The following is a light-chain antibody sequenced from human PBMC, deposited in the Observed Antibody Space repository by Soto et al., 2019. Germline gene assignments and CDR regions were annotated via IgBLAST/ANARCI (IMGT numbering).Light chain of an antibody. J-gene: IGKJ2*01. CDR1: QAVTGNY. V-gene: IGKV3-20*01. CDR3: QQCGPSLRYT. CDR2: GTS. Sequence: EVVLTQSPDTLSLSPGETATLSCRASQAVTGNYLAWYQQKPGQAPRLLIYGTSNRATGIPDRFSGSGSGTDFTLTISRLEPEDFAVYYCQQCGPSLRYTCGQGTKLEIK.